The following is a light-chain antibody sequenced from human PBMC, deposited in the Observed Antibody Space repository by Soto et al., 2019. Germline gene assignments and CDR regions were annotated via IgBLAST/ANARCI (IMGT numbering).Light chain of an antibody. CDR2: DVS. V-gene: IGLV2-14*03. Sequence: QSALTQPASVSGSPGQSITIACTGTNSDVGSYNYVSWYQQYPGKAPKVIIYDVSNRPSGVSSRCSGSKSGNTASLTISGLEAEDESDYYCRTYTHSGDVYGTGTKVTVL. CDR1: NSDVGSYNY. J-gene: IGLJ1*01. CDR3: RTYTHSGDV.